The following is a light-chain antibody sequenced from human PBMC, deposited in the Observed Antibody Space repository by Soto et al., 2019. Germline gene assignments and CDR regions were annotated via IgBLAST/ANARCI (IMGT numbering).Light chain of an antibody. CDR3: QQHNDYPAT. V-gene: IGKV1-5*03. Sequence: DIQMTQSPSTPSASVGDRVTITCRASQSISTWLAWYQQKPGKAPKLLIYMASILESGVPSRFSGSASGTEFTLTISSLQPDDFATYYCQQHNDYPATFGQGTKVEIK. J-gene: IGKJ1*01. CDR2: MAS. CDR1: QSISTW.